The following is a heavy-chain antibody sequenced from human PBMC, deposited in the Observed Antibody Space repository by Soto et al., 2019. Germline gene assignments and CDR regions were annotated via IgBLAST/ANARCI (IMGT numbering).Heavy chain of an antibody. V-gene: IGHV1-24*01. Sequence: GASVKVSCKVSGYTLTELSMHWVRQAPGKGLEWMGGFDPEDGETIYAQKFQGRVTMTEDTSTDTAYMELSSLRSEDTAVYYCATRSTTVVTYYFDYWGQGTLVTVSS. D-gene: IGHD4-17*01. J-gene: IGHJ4*02. CDR2: FDPEDGET. CDR1: GYTLTELS. CDR3: ATRSTTVVTYYFDY.